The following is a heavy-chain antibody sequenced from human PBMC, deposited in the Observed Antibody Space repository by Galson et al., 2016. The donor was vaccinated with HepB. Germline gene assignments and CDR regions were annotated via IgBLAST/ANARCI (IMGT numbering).Heavy chain of an antibody. D-gene: IGHD3-22*01. CDR3: ATVWGSGYTLDY. V-gene: IGHV3-15*01. CDR1: GFSFSNAW. CDR2: IKSKTDGGTT. J-gene: IGHJ4*02. Sequence: SLRLSCAASGFSFSNAWMSWVRQAPGKGLEWVGHIKSKTDGGTTDYAAPLKGRFTISRDDSRNTLYVQMNSLKTDDTAVYYCATVWGSGYTLDYWGQRTPVTVSS.